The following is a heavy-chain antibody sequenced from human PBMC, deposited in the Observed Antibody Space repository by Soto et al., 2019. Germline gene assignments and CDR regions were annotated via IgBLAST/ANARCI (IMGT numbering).Heavy chain of an antibody. V-gene: IGHV4-59*07. J-gene: IGHJ3*02. CDR2: IYYSGST. CDR1: GGSISSYY. D-gene: IGHD2-2*02. Sequence: SYTLALTCTVSGGSISSYYWSWIRQPPGKGLEWIGYIYYSGSTNYNPSLKSRVTISVDTSKNQFSLKLSSVTAADTAVYYCARVRDCSSTSCYRGDDAFDISGQGTMVTV. CDR3: ARVRDCSSTSCYRGDDAFDI.